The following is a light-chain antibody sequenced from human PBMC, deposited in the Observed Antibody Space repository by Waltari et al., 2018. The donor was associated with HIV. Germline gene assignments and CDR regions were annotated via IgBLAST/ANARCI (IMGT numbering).Light chain of an antibody. Sequence: EIVMTQSPATLSVSPGERATLSCRASQSLSSNLAWYQQKPGQAPRLLIYGAATRAAGIPARFSGSGSGTEFTLTISGLQSEDFAVYYCQQYNDWPPSGITFGGGTKVEIK. CDR3: QQYNDWPPSGIT. CDR1: QSLSSN. J-gene: IGKJ4*01. CDR2: GAA. V-gene: IGKV3-15*01.